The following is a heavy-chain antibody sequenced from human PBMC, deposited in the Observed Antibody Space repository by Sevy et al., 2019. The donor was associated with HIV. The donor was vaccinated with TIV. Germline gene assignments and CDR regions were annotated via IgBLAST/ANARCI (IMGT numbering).Heavy chain of an antibody. Sequence: ASVKVSCKASGYTFTSYDINWVRQATGQGLEWMGWMNPNSGNTGYAQTFQGRVTITRNTSISTAYMELSSLRSEDTAVYYCARGFGRVGATWGGRYWGQGTLVTVSS. CDR3: ARGFGRVGATWGGRY. D-gene: IGHD1-26*01. J-gene: IGHJ4*02. CDR1: GYTFTSYD. V-gene: IGHV1-8*03. CDR2: MNPNSGNT.